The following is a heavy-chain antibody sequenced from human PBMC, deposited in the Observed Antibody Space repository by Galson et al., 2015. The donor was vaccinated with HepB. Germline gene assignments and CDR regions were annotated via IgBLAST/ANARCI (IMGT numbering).Heavy chain of an antibody. CDR1: GFTFSSYS. CDR3: ARDVRDDWYFDL. Sequence: SLRLSCAASGFTFSSYSMNWVRQAPGKGLEWVSSISSSSSCIYYADSVKGRFTISRDNAKNSLYLQMNSLRAEDTAVYYCARDVRDDWYFDLWGRGTLVTVSS. V-gene: IGHV3-21*01. CDR2: ISSSSSCI. J-gene: IGHJ2*01.